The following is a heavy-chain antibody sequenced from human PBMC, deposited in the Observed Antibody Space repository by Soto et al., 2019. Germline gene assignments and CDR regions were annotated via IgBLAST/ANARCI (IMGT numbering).Heavy chain of an antibody. J-gene: IGHJ4*02. CDR3: ARDPGYSSSSPAGY. Sequence: QVQLVESGGGVVQPGRSLRLSCAASGFTFSSYGMHWVRQAPGKGLEWVAVIWYDGSNKYYADSVKGRFTISRDNSKNPLYLQMNSLRAEDTAVYYCARDPGYSSSSPAGYWGQGTLVTVSS. CDR2: IWYDGSNK. CDR1: GFTFSSYG. D-gene: IGHD6-13*01. V-gene: IGHV3-33*01.